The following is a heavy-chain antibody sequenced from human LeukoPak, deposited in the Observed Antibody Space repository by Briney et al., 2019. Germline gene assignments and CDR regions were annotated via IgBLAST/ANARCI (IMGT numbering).Heavy chain of an antibody. Sequence: ASVKVSCKASGYTFTSYYMHWVRQAPGQGLEWMGIINPSGGNTTYAQKFQGRVTMTRDTSTSTVYMELSNLRSEDTALYYCARDIDDGSGYFDPRGQGTLVTVSS. D-gene: IGHD3-22*01. CDR1: GYTFTSYY. V-gene: IGHV1-46*01. CDR3: ARDIDDGSGYFDP. J-gene: IGHJ5*02. CDR2: INPSGGNT.